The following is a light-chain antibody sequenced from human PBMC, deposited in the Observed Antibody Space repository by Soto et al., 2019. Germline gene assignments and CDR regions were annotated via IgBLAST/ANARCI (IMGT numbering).Light chain of an antibody. J-gene: IGLJ1*01. CDR1: SSNIGAGYD. Sequence: QSVLTQPPSVSGAPGQRGTISCTGSSSNIGAGYDVHWYLQVPGTAPKLLVYTNNNRPSGVPDRFSGSKSDTSASLAITGLQAEDEADYYCQSYDSRLSAYVFGTGTKVTVL. CDR3: QSYDSRLSAYV. V-gene: IGLV1-40*01. CDR2: TNN.